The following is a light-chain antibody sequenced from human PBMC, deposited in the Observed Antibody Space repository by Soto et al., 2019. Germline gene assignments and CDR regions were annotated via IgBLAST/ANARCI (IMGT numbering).Light chain of an antibody. V-gene: IGKV3-15*01. CDR1: QSVSSN. J-gene: IGKJ5*01. CDR3: QHYHGWPIS. CDR2: ATS. Sequence: EIVMTQSPATLSVSPGERATLSCRASQSVSSNLAWYQQKPGQAPRLLIYATSTRATGIPARFSGGGSGTEFTLTISSLQSEDFAVYYCQHYHGWPISFGEGTRLEIK.